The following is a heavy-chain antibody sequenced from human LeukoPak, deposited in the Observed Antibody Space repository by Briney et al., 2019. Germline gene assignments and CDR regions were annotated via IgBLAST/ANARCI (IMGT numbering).Heavy chain of an antibody. CDR1: GFTFSNYW. D-gene: IGHD3-16*01. CDR3: ARDVSQPVTLPDY. CDR2: IKQDGSEK. V-gene: IGHV3-7*01. Sequence: GGSLRLSCAASGFTFSNYWMSWVRQAPGKGLEWVANIKQDGSEKYYVGSVKGRFTISRDNAKNSLYLQMNSLRVEDTAVYYCARDVSQPVTLPDYWGQGTLVTVSS. J-gene: IGHJ4*02.